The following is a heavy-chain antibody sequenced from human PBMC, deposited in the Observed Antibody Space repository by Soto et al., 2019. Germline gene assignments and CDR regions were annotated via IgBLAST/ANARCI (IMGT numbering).Heavy chain of an antibody. Sequence: SETLSLTCSVSGGSVSSGNYYWSWIRQPPGKGLEWMGYIYYTGSTNYKPSLKSRVTISVDTSKNQFSLTLSSVTTADTAVYYCARESSGSDKSNWFDPWGQGTLVTVSS. CDR2: IYYTGST. CDR1: GGSVSSGNYY. V-gene: IGHV4-61*01. CDR3: ARESSGSDKSNWFDP. D-gene: IGHD3-10*01. J-gene: IGHJ5*02.